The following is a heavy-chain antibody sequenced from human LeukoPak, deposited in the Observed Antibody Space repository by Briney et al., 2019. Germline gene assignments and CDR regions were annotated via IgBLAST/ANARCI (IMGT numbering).Heavy chain of an antibody. CDR2: IGGRGDST. CDR1: GFTVSSNY. Sequence: GGSLRLSCAASGFTVSSNYMSWVRQAPGKGLEWVSGIGGRGDSTYYADSVKGRFTISRDNSKNTLYLQLNSLRDEDTAIYYCAKDYGGCSGGSCYSSFDYWGQGTLVIVSS. D-gene: IGHD2-15*01. CDR3: AKDYGGCSGGSCYSSFDY. V-gene: IGHV3-23*01. J-gene: IGHJ4*02.